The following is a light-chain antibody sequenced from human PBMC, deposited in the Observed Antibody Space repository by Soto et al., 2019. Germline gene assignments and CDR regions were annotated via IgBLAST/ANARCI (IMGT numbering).Light chain of an antibody. V-gene: IGKV1-5*03. Sequence: DIQMTQSPSTLSASVGDRVTITCRASQTVYNWLAWYQQKPGKAPNLLIYKASTLETGVPSRFSGTGSGTEFTLTITSLQPDDFETYFCQQYDSYPLTFGGGTKVEIK. CDR3: QQYDSYPLT. CDR2: KAS. J-gene: IGKJ4*01. CDR1: QTVYNW.